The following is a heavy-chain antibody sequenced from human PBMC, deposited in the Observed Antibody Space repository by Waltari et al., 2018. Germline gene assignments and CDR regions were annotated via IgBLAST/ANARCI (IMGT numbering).Heavy chain of an antibody. V-gene: IGHV3-23*01. CDR3: ARRRVGNSGDDT. CDR1: GFTFSSPA. D-gene: IGHD3-10*01. Sequence: DVQLLESGGGLVQPGGSLRLSCAASGFTFSSPAMSWVRQAPGKGPEWVSSVSPGGVTTYYADSVKGRFTTSRDNSKNMLSLQMNSLRVEDTAVYYCARRRVGNSGDDTWGQGTLVIVSS. CDR2: VSPGGVTT. J-gene: IGHJ5*02.